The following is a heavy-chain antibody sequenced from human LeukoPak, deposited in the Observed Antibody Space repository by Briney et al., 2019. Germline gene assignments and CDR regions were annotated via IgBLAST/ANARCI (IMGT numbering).Heavy chain of an antibody. V-gene: IGHV3-30*18. Sequence: GGSLRLSCAASGFTFSSYVMHWVRQAPGKGLEWVAVISYDGGNKYYADSVKGRFTISRDNSKNTRYLQMNSLRSDDTAVYYCAKDYYDFWSGGYYYYYGMDVWGQGTTVTVSS. J-gene: IGHJ6*02. CDR1: GFTFSSYV. CDR3: AKDYYDFWSGGYYYYYGMDV. CDR2: ISYDGGNK. D-gene: IGHD3-3*01.